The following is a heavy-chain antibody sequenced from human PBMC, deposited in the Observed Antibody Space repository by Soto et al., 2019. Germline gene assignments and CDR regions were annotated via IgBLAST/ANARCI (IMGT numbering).Heavy chain of an antibody. Sequence: PSETLSLTCTVSGGSLGSYYWSWIRQPPGKGLEWIGYVFYTGRANYNPSLKSRVSISLDTSNYQFSLKLSSVTAADTAVYYCAWIVVPTGDAFDIWGQGTMVTVSS. V-gene: IGHV4-59*12. D-gene: IGHD3-22*01. J-gene: IGHJ3*02. CDR3: AWIVVPTGDAFDI. CDR2: VFYTGRA. CDR1: GGSLGSYY.